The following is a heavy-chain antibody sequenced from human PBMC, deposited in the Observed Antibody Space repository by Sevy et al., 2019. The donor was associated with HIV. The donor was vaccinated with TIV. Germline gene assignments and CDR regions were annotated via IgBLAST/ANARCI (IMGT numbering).Heavy chain of an antibody. CDR3: AKGYGSGSPPDY. CDR1: GFIFNSYT. J-gene: IGHJ4*02. CDR2: ISGSGGTT. V-gene: IGHV3-23*01. D-gene: IGHD3-10*01. Sequence: GGSLTLSCAASGFIFNSYTMNWVRQAPGKGLEWVSAISGSGGTTYYADSVKGRFTISRDNSKKKVDLQMNSLTVKDTAVYYCAKGYGSGSPPDYWGQGTLVTVSS.